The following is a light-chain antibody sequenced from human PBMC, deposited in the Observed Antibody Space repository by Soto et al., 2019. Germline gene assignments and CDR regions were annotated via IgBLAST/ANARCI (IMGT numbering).Light chain of an antibody. Sequence: EIVMTQYPATLSVSPGDRATLSCRASQSVSYNLAWYQQKPGQAPRLLIYDASTRATGIPARFSGSASGTEFTLTISSLQSEDFAVYYCQQYNNWPRTFGQGTKVDI. CDR3: QQYNNWPRT. J-gene: IGKJ1*01. CDR1: QSVSYN. V-gene: IGKV3D-15*01. CDR2: DAS.